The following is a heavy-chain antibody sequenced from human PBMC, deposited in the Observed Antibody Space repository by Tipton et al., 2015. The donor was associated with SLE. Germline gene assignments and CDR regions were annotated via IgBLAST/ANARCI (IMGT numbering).Heavy chain of an antibody. CDR1: GGSISTYY. CDR2: IYETGTV. V-gene: IGHV4-4*07. CDR3: ARNWYSDGWPVLDT. Sequence: TLSLTCTVSGGSISTYYWSWIRQSAGKGLEWIGRIYETGTVNYNRSLKSRVTMSIDMSKNQFSLKLSSVTAADTAVYYCARNWYSDGWPVLDTWGQGTLVTVSS. D-gene: IGHD6-13*01. J-gene: IGHJ5*02.